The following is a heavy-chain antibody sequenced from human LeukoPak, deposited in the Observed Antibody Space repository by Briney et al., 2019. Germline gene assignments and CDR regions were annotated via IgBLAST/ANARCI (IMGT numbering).Heavy chain of an antibody. CDR3: AKLDGSGAGSSRPPIDY. CDR2: ISYDGSNK. V-gene: IGHV3-30*18. D-gene: IGHD3-10*01. J-gene: IGHJ4*02. CDR1: GFTFSSYG. Sequence: GGSLRLSCAASGFTFSSYGMHWVRQAPGKGLEWVAVISYDGSNKYYADSVKGRFTISRDNSKNMLYLQIKSLGAEDTAIYYCAKLDGSGAGSSRPPIDYWGQGSLVTVSS.